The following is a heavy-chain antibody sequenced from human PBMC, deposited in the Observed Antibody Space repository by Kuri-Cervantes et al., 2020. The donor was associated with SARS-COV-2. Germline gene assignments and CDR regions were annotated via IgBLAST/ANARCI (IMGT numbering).Heavy chain of an antibody. Sequence: ESLKISCDVSGDSISSTYWSWIRQPPGRGPEWIGFVHYSGTTSYSPSLKSRVTMSVDTSKNHFSLKLSSVTTADTAVYYCARGGWSLDCWGQGTLVTVSS. J-gene: IGHJ4*02. CDR3: ARGGWSLDC. CDR1: GDSISSTY. CDR2: VHYSGTT. D-gene: IGHD6-19*01. V-gene: IGHV4-59*01.